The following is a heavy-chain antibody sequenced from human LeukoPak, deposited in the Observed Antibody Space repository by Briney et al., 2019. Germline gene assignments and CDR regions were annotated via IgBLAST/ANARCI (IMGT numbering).Heavy chain of an antibody. CDR2: ISGSGGST. Sequence: GGSLRVSCAASGFTFSSYAMSWVRQAPGKGLEWVSAISGSGGSTYYADSVKGRFTISRDNSKNTLYLQMNSLRAEDTAVYYCAKALPVDTAMVTGYFDYWGQGTLVTVSS. V-gene: IGHV3-23*01. CDR3: AKALPVDTAMVTGYFDY. D-gene: IGHD5-18*01. J-gene: IGHJ4*02. CDR1: GFTFSSYA.